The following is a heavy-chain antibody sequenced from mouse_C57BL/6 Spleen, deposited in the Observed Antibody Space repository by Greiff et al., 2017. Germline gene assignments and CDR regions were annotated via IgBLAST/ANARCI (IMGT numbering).Heavy chain of an antibody. CDR3: TRGTDGYYFDY. D-gene: IGHD2-3*01. Sequence: EVKVEESGGGLVQPGGSMKLSCAASGFTFSDAWMDWVRQSPEKGLEWVAEFRNKANNHATYYAESVKGRFTISRDDSKSSVYLQMNSLRDEDTGIYCCTRGTDGYYFDYGGQGTTLTVSS. V-gene: IGHV6-6*01. CDR2: FRNKANNHAT. J-gene: IGHJ2*01. CDR1: GFTFSDAW.